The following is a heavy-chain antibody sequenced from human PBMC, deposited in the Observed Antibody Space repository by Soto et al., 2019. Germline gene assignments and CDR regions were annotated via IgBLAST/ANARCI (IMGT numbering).Heavy chain of an antibody. CDR2: VFYTGST. V-gene: IGHV4-59*01. CDR1: GCSMSTNY. Sequence: QVHLQESGPGLVKPSETLSLFCNVSGCSMSTNYWTWIRQAPGKGLGWIGYVFYTGSTNYNPSLKSRVSTSVDTSKKYFSLRLNSVTAADTAVYYCARSLTVTRFDQWGQGTRVTVS. J-gene: IGHJ4*02. D-gene: IGHD4-17*01. CDR3: ARSLTVTRFDQ.